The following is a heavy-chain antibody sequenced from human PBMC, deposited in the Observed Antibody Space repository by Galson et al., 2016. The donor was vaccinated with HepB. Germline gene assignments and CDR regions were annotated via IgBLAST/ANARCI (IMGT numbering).Heavy chain of an antibody. Sequence: SETLSLTCTVSDGSILSYYWSWIRQPAGKGLAWVGRIYASGRTNYNPSFRSRLTMSVDTSKNQFSLKLTSVTVADTAVYYCAGGDAYIDDGYGLWGQGILVTVS. V-gene: IGHV4-4*07. D-gene: IGHD5-18*01. CDR2: IYASGRT. CDR3: AGGDAYIDDGYGL. CDR1: DGSILSYY. J-gene: IGHJ4*02.